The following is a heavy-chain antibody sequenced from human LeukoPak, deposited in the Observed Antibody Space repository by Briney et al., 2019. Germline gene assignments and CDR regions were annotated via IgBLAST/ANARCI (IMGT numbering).Heavy chain of an antibody. CDR3: AKGRDYGDY. J-gene: IGHJ4*02. CDR2: ISSSGSTF. Sequence: GGSLRLSCTASGFIFSDYYMIWIRQAPGKGLEWVSYISSSGSTFYQADSVKGRLTISRDNTENSVFLQMTSLRPEDTAMYFCAKGRDYGDYWGQGTLVAVSS. CDR1: GFIFSDYY. V-gene: IGHV3-11*04.